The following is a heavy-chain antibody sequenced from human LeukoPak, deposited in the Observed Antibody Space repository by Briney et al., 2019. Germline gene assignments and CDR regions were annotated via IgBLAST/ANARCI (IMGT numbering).Heavy chain of an antibody. D-gene: IGHD3-22*01. Sequence: SETLSLTCAVYGGSFSGYYWSWIRQPPGKGLEWIGEINHSGSTNYNPSLKSRVTISVDTSKNQFSLKLSSVTAADTAVYYCARAPGPYYYDSRGYSPYNWFDPWGQGTLVTVSS. CDR3: ARAPGPYYYDSRGYSPYNWFDP. J-gene: IGHJ5*02. CDR2: INHSGST. V-gene: IGHV4-34*01. CDR1: GGSFSGYY.